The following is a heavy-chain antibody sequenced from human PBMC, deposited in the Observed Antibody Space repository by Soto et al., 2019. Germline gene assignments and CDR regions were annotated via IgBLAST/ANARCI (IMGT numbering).Heavy chain of an antibody. CDR3: ARGIDDNASFGMDV. Sequence: QVQLVESGGGVVQPGRSLRLSCAASGFTFTRSTLHWVRQAPGKGLEWVAIISNDGNNKYYADSVKGRFTISRDNSKNTLFLQMNSLRPDDTAVYYCARGIDDNASFGMDVWGQGTTVTVSS. J-gene: IGHJ6*02. V-gene: IGHV3-30-3*01. D-gene: IGHD1-1*01. CDR2: ISNDGNNK. CDR1: GFTFTRST.